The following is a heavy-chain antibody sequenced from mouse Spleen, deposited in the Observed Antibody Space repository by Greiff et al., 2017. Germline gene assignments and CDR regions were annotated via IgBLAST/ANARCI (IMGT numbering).Heavy chain of an antibody. CDR1: GYAFTNYL. CDR3: AREHYGSRRSYWYFDV. D-gene: IGHD1-1*01. CDR2: INPGSGGT. V-gene: IGHV1-54*01. Sequence: VQLQQSGAELVRPGTSVKVSCKASGYAFTNYLIEWVKQRPGQGLEWIGVINPGSGGTNYNEKFKGKATLTADKSSSTAYMQLSSLTSEDSAVYFCAREHYGSRRSYWYFDVWGAGTTVTVSS. J-gene: IGHJ1*01.